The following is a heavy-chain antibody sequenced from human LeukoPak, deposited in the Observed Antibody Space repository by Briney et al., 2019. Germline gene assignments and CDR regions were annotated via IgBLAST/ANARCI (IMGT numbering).Heavy chain of an antibody. Sequence: SETLSLTCTVSGGSISSSSYYWGWIRQPPGKGLEWIGSIYYSGSTNYNPPLKSRVTISVDTSKNQFSLKLSSVTAADTAVYYCAREIAEFVSMGIAAAGPSDYYMDVWGKGTTVTVSS. D-gene: IGHD6-13*01. J-gene: IGHJ6*03. CDR3: AREIAEFVSMGIAAAGPSDYYMDV. V-gene: IGHV4-39*07. CDR2: IYYSGST. CDR1: GGSISSSSYY.